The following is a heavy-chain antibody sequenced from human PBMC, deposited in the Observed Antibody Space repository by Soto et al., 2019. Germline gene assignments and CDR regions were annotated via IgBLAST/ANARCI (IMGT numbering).Heavy chain of an antibody. D-gene: IGHD5-12*01. V-gene: IGHV1-69*08. CDR3: AREGVEMATMVVGFFHGMDV. CDR1: GGTFSSYT. CDR2: IIPILGIA. J-gene: IGHJ6*02. Sequence: QVQLVQSGAEVKKPGSSVKVSCKASGGTFSSYTISWVRQAPGQGLEWMGRIIPILGIANYAQKFQGRVTITADKSTSTAYMELSSLRSEDTAVYYCAREGVEMATMVVGFFHGMDVWGQGTTVTVSS.